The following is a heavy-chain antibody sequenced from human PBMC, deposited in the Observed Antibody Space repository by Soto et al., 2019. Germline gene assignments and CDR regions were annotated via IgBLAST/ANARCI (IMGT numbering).Heavy chain of an antibody. J-gene: IGHJ4*02. V-gene: IGHV4-34*01. CDR1: GGSFIGYY. Sequence: PSETLSLTCAVYGGSFIGYYWSWIRQPPGKGLEWIGEINHSGSTNYNPSLKRRVTISVDTSKNQFSLKLSSVTAADTAVYYCARAKRFKLRFLGPGRDRYYCDYWGQGTLVTVSS. CDR2: INHSGST. D-gene: IGHD3-3*01. CDR3: ARAKRFKLRFLGPGRDRYYCDY.